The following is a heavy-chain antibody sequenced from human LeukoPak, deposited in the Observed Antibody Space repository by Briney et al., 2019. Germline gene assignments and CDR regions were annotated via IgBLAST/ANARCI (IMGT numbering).Heavy chain of an antibody. J-gene: IGHJ3*02. Sequence: SGGSLRLSCTASGFTFGDYAMSWVRQAPGKGLEWVGFIRSKAYGGTTEYAASVKGRFTISRDDSKSIAYLQMNSLKTEDTAVYYCTRDLLAYCGGDCPLGAFDIWGKGQWSPPLQ. CDR3: TRDLLAYCGGDCPLGAFDI. V-gene: IGHV3-49*04. D-gene: IGHD2-21*01. CDR2: IRSKAYGGTT. CDR1: GFTFGDYA.